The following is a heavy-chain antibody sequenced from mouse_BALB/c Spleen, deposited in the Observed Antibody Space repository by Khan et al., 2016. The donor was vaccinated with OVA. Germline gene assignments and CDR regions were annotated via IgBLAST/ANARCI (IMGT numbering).Heavy chain of an antibody. CDR2: INPTSGYT. Sequence: VQLQQSGAELAKPGASVKMSCKASGYTFTTYWMHWVKQRPGQGLEWIGYINPTSGYTDYNEKFKDRAPLSADKSSSTAHMQLSRLNSEDSAVYYCARDRIDYWGQGTTLTVSS. V-gene: IGHV1-7*01. CDR1: GYTFTTYW. CDR3: ARDRIDY. J-gene: IGHJ2*01.